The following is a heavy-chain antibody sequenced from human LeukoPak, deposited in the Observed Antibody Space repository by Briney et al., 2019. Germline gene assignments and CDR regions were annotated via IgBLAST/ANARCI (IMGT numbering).Heavy chain of an antibody. Sequence: ASVKVSCKASGYTFTSYYFHWVRQAPGQGLEWMGIINPSGGSTSYAQKFQGRVTMTRDTSTTTVYMELSSLRSEDTAVYYCARRWSSSLLPEYYYYMDVWGKGPRSPSP. V-gene: IGHV1-46*01. CDR1: GYTFTSYY. CDR3: ARRWSSSLLPEYYYYMDV. J-gene: IGHJ6*03. D-gene: IGHD6-13*01. CDR2: INPSGGST.